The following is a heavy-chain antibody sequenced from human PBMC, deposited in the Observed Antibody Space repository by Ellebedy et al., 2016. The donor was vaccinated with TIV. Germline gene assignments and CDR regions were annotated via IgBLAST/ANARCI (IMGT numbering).Heavy chain of an antibody. CDR3: ASPYRGRFDY. CDR2: IWNDGSKA. V-gene: IGHV3-33*01. Sequence: GESLKISXAASGFTFSNYGMHWVRQVPGKGLEWVAIIWNDGSKAYYADSVKGRFSISRDNSDNTLYLLMNSVRAEDTAVYYCASPYRGRFDYWGPGTLVTVSS. J-gene: IGHJ4*02. CDR1: GFTFSNYG. D-gene: IGHD3-16*01.